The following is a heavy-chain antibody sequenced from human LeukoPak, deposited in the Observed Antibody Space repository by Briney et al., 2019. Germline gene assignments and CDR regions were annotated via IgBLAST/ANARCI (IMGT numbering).Heavy chain of an antibody. CDR2: INPNSGGT. Sequence: ASVKVSCKASGYTFTGYYMHWVRQAPGQGLEWMGWINPNSGGTNYAQKFRGRVTMTRDTSISTAYMELSRLRSDDTAVYYCARARTPYSSSWYVLVYWGQGTLVTVSS. D-gene: IGHD6-13*01. CDR1: GYTFTGYY. J-gene: IGHJ4*02. V-gene: IGHV1-2*02. CDR3: ARARTPYSSSWYVLVY.